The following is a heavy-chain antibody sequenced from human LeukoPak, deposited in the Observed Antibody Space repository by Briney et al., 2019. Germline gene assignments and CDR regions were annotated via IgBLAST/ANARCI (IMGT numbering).Heavy chain of an antibody. CDR2: ISSSSSTI. Sequence: GGSLRLSCAASGFTFSSYSMNWVRQAPGKGLEWVSYISSSSSTIYYADSVKGRFTISRDNAKNSLYLQMNSLRAEDTAVYYCARGGYYDSSKGPDYWGQGTLVTVSS. D-gene: IGHD3-22*01. CDR1: GFTFSSYS. J-gene: IGHJ4*02. V-gene: IGHV3-48*01. CDR3: ARGGYYDSSKGPDY.